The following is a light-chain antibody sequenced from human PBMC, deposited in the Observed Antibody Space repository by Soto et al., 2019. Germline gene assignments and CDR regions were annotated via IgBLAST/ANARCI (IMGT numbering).Light chain of an antibody. CDR2: GAS. CDR1: QSFRISY. J-gene: IGKJ1*01. Sequence: EIGLTQSPGTLSLSPGERATLSCRASQSFRISYLAWYQQKPGQAPRLLIYGASSRATGIPDRFSRSGYRTHFTITISRLEPEDFAVDYSQLYGSSPWTLGQGTKVESK. CDR3: QLYGSSPWT. V-gene: IGKV3-20*01.